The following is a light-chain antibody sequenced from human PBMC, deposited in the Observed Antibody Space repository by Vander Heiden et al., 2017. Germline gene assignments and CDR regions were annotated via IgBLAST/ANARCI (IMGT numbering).Light chain of an antibody. V-gene: IGKV1-33*01. Sequence: IQMPQSPSSLSASLGDRVTITCQASQDISNYLNWYQHKPGKAPNLLISDASNLETGVPSRFSGSTSGTDFTFTISSLQPADIATYYCQETMSFTFGPGTKVDIK. CDR1: QDISNY. J-gene: IGKJ3*01. CDR3: QETMSFT. CDR2: DAS.